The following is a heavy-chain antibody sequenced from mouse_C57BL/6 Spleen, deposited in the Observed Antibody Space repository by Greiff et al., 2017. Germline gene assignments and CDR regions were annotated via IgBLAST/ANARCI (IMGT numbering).Heavy chain of an antibody. J-gene: IGHJ2*01. CDR3: ARHSYDGYYMNY. CDR1: GFTFSSYT. V-gene: IGHV5-9*01. Sequence: EVKLVESGGGLVKPGGSLKLSCAASGFTFSSYTMSWVRQTPEKRLEWVATISGGGGNTYYPDSVKGRFTISRDNAKNTLYLQMSSLRSEDTALYYCARHSYDGYYMNYWGQGTTLTVSS. CDR2: ISGGGGNT. D-gene: IGHD2-3*01.